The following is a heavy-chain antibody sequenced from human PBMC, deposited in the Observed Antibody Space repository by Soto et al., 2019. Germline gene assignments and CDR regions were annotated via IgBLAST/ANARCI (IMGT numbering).Heavy chain of an antibody. D-gene: IGHD3-22*01. CDR3: AVGSSGRAGHYYYGMDV. Sequence: GESLKISCKGSGYSFTSYWIGWVRQMPGKGLEWMGIIHPGDFDTRYSPSFQGQVTISADKSISTAYLQWSSLKASDTAMYYCAVGSSGRAGHYYYGMDVWGQGTTVTVSS. J-gene: IGHJ6*02. V-gene: IGHV5-51*01. CDR2: IHPGDFDT. CDR1: GYSFTSYW.